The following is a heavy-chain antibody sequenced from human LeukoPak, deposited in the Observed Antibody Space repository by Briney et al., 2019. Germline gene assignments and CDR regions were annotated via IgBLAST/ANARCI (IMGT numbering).Heavy chain of an antibody. Sequence: ASVKVSCKASGYTFTSYAMHWVRQAPGQRLEWMRWINAGNGNTKYSQKFQGRVTITRDTSASTAYMELSSLRSEDTAVYYCARGSSGSFNDYWGQGTLVTVSS. CDR1: GYTFTSYA. V-gene: IGHV1-3*01. J-gene: IGHJ4*02. D-gene: IGHD1-26*01. CDR3: ARGSSGSFNDY. CDR2: INAGNGNT.